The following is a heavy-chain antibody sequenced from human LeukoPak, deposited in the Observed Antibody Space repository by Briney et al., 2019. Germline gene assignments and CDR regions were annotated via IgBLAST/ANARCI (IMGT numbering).Heavy chain of an antibody. Sequence: PSETLSLSCTVSGGSISSYYWSWIRHPPGKGLEWIGYIYYSGSTNYNPSLKSRVTISVDTSKNQFSLKLSSVTAADTAVYYCARERGNGDSAFDYWGQGTLVTVSS. CDR1: GGSISSYY. CDR2: IYYSGST. D-gene: IGHD4-17*01. CDR3: ARERGNGDSAFDY. V-gene: IGHV4-59*01. J-gene: IGHJ4*02.